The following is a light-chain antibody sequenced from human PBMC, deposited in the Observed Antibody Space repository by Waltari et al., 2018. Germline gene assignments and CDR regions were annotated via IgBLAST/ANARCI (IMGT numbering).Light chain of an antibody. CDR2: DVT. CDR1: SSDVGGYNF. Sequence: QSALTQPASVSGSPGQSVTISCTGTSSDVGGYNFVSWYQQHPGRAPKLMIYDVTHRPSGVSTRFSGSQSGDTASLTISGLQAADEAEYYCSSYSSTNTVVFGGGTQLTV. J-gene: IGLJ3*02. V-gene: IGLV2-14*03. CDR3: SSYSSTNTVV.